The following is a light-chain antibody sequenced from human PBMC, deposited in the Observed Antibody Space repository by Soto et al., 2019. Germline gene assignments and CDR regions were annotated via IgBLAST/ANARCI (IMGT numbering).Light chain of an antibody. CDR3: SSYTISNTLV. J-gene: IGLJ2*01. CDR2: DVY. V-gene: IGLV2-14*03. Sequence: QSALTQPASVSGSPGQSITISCTGTDSDVGGYNYVSWYQHHPGEAPKLMLYDVYYRPSGVSNRFSGSKSGNTAFLTISGLQAEDEADYYCSSYTISNTLVFGGGTKVTVL. CDR1: DSDVGGYNY.